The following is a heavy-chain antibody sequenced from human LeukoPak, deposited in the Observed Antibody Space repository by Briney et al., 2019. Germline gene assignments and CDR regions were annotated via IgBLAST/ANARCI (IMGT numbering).Heavy chain of an antibody. CDR3: AKLPNTITMIVVVPY. CDR1: GFTFSSYG. D-gene: IGHD3-22*01. CDR2: IRYDGSNK. Sequence: GGSLRLSCAASGFTFSSYGMHWVRQAPGKGLEWVAFIRYDGSNKYYADSVKGRFTISRDNSKNTLYLQMNSLRAEDTAVYYCAKLPNTITMIVVVPYWGQGTLVTVSS. J-gene: IGHJ4*02. V-gene: IGHV3-30*02.